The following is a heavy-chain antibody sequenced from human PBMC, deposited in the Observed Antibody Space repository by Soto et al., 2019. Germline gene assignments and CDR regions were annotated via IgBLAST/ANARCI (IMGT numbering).Heavy chain of an antibody. J-gene: IGHJ4*02. CDR2: MSGNGGSA. V-gene: IGHV3-23*01. CDR3: AKGPIFGVENIYDY. CDR1: GFTFSSYA. D-gene: IGHD3-3*01. Sequence: EVQLLESGGGLLQPGGSLRLSCAASGFTFSSYAMSWVRQAPGKGLEWVSGMSGNGGSAYYADSGKGRFTISRDNYKKTLYLQMNSLRAEDTDVYYCAKGPIFGVENIYDYWGQGNLVTVSS.